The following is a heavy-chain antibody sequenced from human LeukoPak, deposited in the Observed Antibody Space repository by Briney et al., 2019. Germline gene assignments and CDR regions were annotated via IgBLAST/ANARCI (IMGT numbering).Heavy chain of an antibody. D-gene: IGHD2-2*01. J-gene: IGHJ5*02. CDR2: ISTYNGNT. V-gene: IGHV1-18*01. Sequence: ASVNVSCKASGYTFISYDISWVRQAPGQGLEWMGWISTYNGNTNFAQKLQGRVTMTTDTSTSTAYMELRGLRSDDSAVYYCATTAKGYCTSTSCLSWFGPWGQGTLVTVSS. CDR3: ATTAKGYCTSTSCLSWFGP. CDR1: GYTFISYD.